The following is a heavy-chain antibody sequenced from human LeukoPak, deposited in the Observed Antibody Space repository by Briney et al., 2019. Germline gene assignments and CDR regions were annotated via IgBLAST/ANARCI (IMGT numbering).Heavy chain of an antibody. J-gene: IGHJ3*02. CDR3: ARDPTTVTKGFDI. Sequence: GYISYSGSTNYNPSLRSRVTISIDTSNNQISLRLSPVTAADTAVYYCARDPTTVTKGFDIWGLGTMVTVSP. CDR2: ISYSGST. V-gene: IGHV4-59*01. D-gene: IGHD4-17*01.